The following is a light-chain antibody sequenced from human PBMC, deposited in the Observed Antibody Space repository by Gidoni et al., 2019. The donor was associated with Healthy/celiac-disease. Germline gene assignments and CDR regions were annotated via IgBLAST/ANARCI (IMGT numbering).Light chain of an antibody. CDR2: DVS. CDR3: SAYTSSSTLVYV. Sequence: QSALTQPASVSVSPGQSITISCTGTSSDVGGYNYVSWYQQRPGKAPNLMIYDVSNRPSGVAKRFSGSKSGNTASLTISGLQAEDEADYYCSAYTSSSTLVYVFGTGTKVTVL. CDR1: SSDVGGYNY. J-gene: IGLJ1*01. V-gene: IGLV2-14*01.